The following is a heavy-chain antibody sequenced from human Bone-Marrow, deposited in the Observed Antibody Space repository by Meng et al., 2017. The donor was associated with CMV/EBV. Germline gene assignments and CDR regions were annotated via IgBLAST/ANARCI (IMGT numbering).Heavy chain of an antibody. CDR1: GFTFDDYA. D-gene: IGHD5-24*01. CDR2: ISWNSGSI. CDR3: AKDIVEMATIFG. V-gene: IGHV3-9*01. Sequence: SLKISCAASGFTFDDYAMHWVRQAPGKGLEWVSGISWNSGSIGYADSVKGRFTISRDNAKNSLYLQMNSLRAEDTALYYCAKDIVEMATIFGWGQGTLVTFSS. J-gene: IGHJ4*02.